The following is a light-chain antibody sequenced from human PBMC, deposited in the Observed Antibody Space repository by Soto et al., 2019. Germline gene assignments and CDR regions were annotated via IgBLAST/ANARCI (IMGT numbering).Light chain of an antibody. CDR1: QSISTY. CDR3: QQSYSTPDT. V-gene: IGKV1-39*01. Sequence: DIQMTQSPSSLSASVGDRVTITCRASQSISTYLNWYHQKPGKAPKLLIYAASSLQSGVPSRFSGSGSGTDFILTISSLQPEDFATYHCQQSYSTPDTFGGGTKVEIK. CDR2: AAS. J-gene: IGKJ4*01.